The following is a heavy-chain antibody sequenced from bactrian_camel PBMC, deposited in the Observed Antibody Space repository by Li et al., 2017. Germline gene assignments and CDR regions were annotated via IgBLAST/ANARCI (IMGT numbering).Heavy chain of an antibody. CDR1: GYREWNKLYC. Sequence: HVQLVESGGAAVQAGGSLKLSCDASGYREWNKLYCMGWFRRTPSGRREAVAAIDSVGGTTYVDSVKGRFTLSKDNAKNTLYLQMNSLSSEDTAMYYCAAAQATLVSFGPRGNSADCPAEYNYWGQGTQVTVS. CDR2: IDSVGGT. CDR3: AAAQATLVSFGPRGNSADCPAEYNY. V-gene: IGHV3S53*01. D-gene: IGHD6*01. J-gene: IGHJ4*01.